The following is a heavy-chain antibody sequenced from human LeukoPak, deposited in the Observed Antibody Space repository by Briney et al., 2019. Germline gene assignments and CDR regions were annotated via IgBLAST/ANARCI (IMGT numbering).Heavy chain of an antibody. J-gene: IGHJ4*02. CDR2: IVVGSGNT. CDR1: GFTFTGSA. Sequence: ASVKVSCKASGFTFTGSAMQWVRQARGQRLEWIGWIVVGSGNTNYAQKFQERVTITRDMSTSTAYMELSSLRSEDTAVYYCAAAGSGGSGSYYRTWGQGTLVTVSS. CDR3: AAAGSGGSGSYYRT. D-gene: IGHD3-10*01. V-gene: IGHV1-58*02.